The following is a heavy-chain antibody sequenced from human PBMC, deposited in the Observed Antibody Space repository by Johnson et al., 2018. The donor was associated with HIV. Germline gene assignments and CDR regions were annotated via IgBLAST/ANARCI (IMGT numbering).Heavy chain of an antibody. Sequence: MQLVESGGGLIQSGGSLRLSCAASGFSVSSNYMSWVRQAPGKGLEWVSVLFSGDTTYYADSVNGRFIISRDNAKKSLYLHMNRLRVDDTALYYCARDLVRYFDAYAFDIWGQGTMVTVSS. CDR2: LFSGDTT. D-gene: IGHD3-9*01. J-gene: IGHJ3*02. V-gene: IGHV3-53*01. CDR3: ARDLVRYFDAYAFDI. CDR1: GFSVSSNY.